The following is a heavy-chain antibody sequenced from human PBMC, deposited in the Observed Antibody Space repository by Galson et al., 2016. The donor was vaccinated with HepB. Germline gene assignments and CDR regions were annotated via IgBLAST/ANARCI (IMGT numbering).Heavy chain of an antibody. CDR2: ISDDGGKT. V-gene: IGHV3-7*03. D-gene: IGHD3-3*01. Sequence: SLRLSCAASGFSIRKYWMQWVRLVPGKGLEWVASISDDGGKTYHVDSVKGRFTISRDTAKNSLYLQMNSLRAEDTAVYFCARVFTFYDLMDCWGQGAVVTVSS. J-gene: IGHJ4*02. CDR1: GFSIRKYW. CDR3: ARVFTFYDLMDC.